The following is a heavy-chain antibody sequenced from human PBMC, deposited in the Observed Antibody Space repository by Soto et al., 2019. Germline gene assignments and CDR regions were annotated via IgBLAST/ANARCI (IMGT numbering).Heavy chain of an antibody. CDR2: ISSSSSTI. CDR1: GFTFSSYS. CDR3: ARGSSTYYDFWSGPYSMDV. V-gene: IGHV3-48*02. J-gene: IGHJ6*02. D-gene: IGHD3-3*01. Sequence: GSLRLSCAASGFTFSSYSMNWARQAPGKGLEWVSYISSSSSTIYYADSVKGRFTISRDNAKNSLYLQMNSLRDEDTAVYYCARGSSTYYDFWSGPYSMDVWGQGTTVTVSS.